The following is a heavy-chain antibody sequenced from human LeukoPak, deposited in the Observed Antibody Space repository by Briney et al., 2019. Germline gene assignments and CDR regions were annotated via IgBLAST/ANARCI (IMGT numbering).Heavy chain of an antibody. CDR2: IYHSGST. CDR3: ARGGGYDYPHVGYYYYYMDV. Sequence: SETLSLTCAVSGGSITRSNWWSWVRQPPGKGLEWIGEIYHSGSTNFNPSLRSRVSISVDTSKNQFSLKLSSVTAADTAVYYCARGGGYDYPHVGYYYYYMDVWGKGTTVTVSS. V-gene: IGHV4-4*02. D-gene: IGHD5-12*01. J-gene: IGHJ6*03. CDR1: GGSITRSNW.